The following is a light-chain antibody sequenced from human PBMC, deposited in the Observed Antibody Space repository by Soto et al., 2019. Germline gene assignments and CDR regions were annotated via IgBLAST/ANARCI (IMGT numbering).Light chain of an antibody. CDR2: AVS. Sequence: EIVLTQSPGTLSLSPGQKATLSCRASQSVTNNYLAWYQQKPGQAPRLLIYAVSSRATGIPGRFSGSGSGTDFTLTITSLEPEDFAVYYCHQYGGSPRAFGQGAKVEIK. J-gene: IGKJ1*01. CDR3: HQYGGSPRA. CDR1: QSVTNNY. V-gene: IGKV3-20*01.